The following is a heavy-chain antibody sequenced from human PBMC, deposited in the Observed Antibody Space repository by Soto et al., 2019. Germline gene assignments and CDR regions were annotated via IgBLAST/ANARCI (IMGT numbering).Heavy chain of an antibody. Sequence: GGSLRLSCTASGFTFGDYAMSWFRQAPGKGLEWVGFIRSKAYGGTTEYAASVKGRFTISRDDSKSIAYLQMNSLKTEDTAVYYCTRGQRGPIGYCSGGSCYYFDYWGQGTLVTVSS. CDR1: GFTFGDYA. V-gene: IGHV3-49*03. CDR3: TRGQRGPIGYCSGGSCYYFDY. J-gene: IGHJ4*02. CDR2: IRSKAYGGTT. D-gene: IGHD2-15*01.